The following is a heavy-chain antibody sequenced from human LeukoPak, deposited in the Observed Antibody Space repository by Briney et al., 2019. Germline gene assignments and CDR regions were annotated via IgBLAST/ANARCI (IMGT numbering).Heavy chain of an antibody. J-gene: IGHJ6*03. V-gene: IGHV3-23*01. D-gene: IGHD2-15*01. CDR2: ISSTGGTT. CDR3: AKNGDRGAYCTGGTCCPYFYYYMDV. Sequence: GGSLRLSCAASGLTFSSYGMSWVRQAPGKGLEWVSSISSTGGTTYYADSVKGRFTISRDNSKNTLYLQMNSLRAEDTAIYYCAKNGDRGAYCTGGTCCPYFYYYMDVWGKGTTVTI. CDR1: GLTFSSYG.